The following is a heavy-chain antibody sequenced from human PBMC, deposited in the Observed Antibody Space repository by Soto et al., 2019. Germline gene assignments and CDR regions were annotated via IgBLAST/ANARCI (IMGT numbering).Heavy chain of an antibody. CDR1: GGSISSYY. J-gene: IGHJ4*02. CDR2: IYYSGST. D-gene: IGHD6-13*01. Sequence: PSETLSLTCTVSGGSISSYYWSWIRQPPGKGLEWIGYIYYSGSTNYNPSLKSRVTISVDTSKNQFSLKLSSVTAADTAVYYCARGIAAAADAFDYWGQGTLVTVSS. V-gene: IGHV4-59*08. CDR3: ARGIAAAADAFDY.